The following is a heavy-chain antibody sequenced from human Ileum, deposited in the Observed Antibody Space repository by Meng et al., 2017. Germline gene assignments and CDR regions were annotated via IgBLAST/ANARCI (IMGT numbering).Heavy chain of an antibody. J-gene: IGHJ4*02. CDR3: ASSTSGPELNY. D-gene: IGHD2/OR15-2a*01. V-gene: IGHV4-30-4*01. CDR1: GGSMRSGDNY. Sequence: QVQLQESGPGLVNPSQTLSLTCSVSGGSMRSGDNYWSWIRQPPGKGLEWIGYIYQIVSTNYSPSLKSRVTIFVDTSKNQFTLKLTSVTAADTAVYYCASSTSGPELNYWGQGTLVTVSS. CDR2: IYQIVST.